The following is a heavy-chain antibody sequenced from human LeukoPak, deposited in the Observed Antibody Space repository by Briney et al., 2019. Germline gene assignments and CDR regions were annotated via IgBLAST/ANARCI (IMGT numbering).Heavy chain of an antibody. CDR3: ARGRYCSSTSCYRNWFDP. D-gene: IGHD2-2*02. V-gene: IGHV4-34*01. CDR1: GFTFSDYY. Sequence: GSLRLSCAASGFTFSDYYMSWIRQPPGKGLEWIGEINHSGSTNYNPSLKSRVTISVDTSKNQFSLKLSSVTAADTAVYYCARGRYCSSTSCYRNWFDPWGQGTLVTVSS. CDR2: INHSGST. J-gene: IGHJ5*02.